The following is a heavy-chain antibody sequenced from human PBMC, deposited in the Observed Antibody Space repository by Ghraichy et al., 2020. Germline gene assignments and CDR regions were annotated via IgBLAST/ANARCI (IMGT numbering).Heavy chain of an antibody. V-gene: IGHV1-8*01. CDR2: MNPNSGNT. CDR3: ARGVGDFWSGYYFGANYYYGMDV. Sequence: ASVKVSCKASGYTFTSYDINWVRQATGQGLEWMGWMNPNSGNTGYAQKFQGRVTMTRNTSISTAYMELSSLRSEDTAVYYCARGVGDFWSGYYFGANYYYGMDVWGQGTTVTVSS. CDR1: GYTFTSYD. D-gene: IGHD3-3*01. J-gene: IGHJ6*02.